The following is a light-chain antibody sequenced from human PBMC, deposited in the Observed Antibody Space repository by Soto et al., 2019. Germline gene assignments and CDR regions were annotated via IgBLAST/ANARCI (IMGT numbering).Light chain of an antibody. CDR1: QAICIW. V-gene: IGKV1-12*01. J-gene: IGKJ3*01. Sequence: IRMTRTDTSGSSGLVGRVTIACLASQAICIWVVWYQQRPGTAPKLLIHSSSSLQSGVPSRFSGSGSGTDFTFTFSVLQPEDFATYYFQGSNICRFAFGPGTKVDI. CDR3: QGSNICRFA. CDR2: SSS.